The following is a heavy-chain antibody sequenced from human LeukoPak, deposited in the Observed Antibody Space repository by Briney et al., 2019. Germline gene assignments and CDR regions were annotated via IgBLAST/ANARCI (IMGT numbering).Heavy chain of an antibody. CDR2: IRSKAYGGTT. CDR3: TQHSSGWAGYFDY. D-gene: IGHD6-19*01. J-gene: IGHJ4*02. Sequence: PGGSLRLSCTASGFTFGDYAMSWFRQAPGKGLEWVGFIRSKAYGGTTEYAASVKGRFTISRDDSKSIAYLQMNSLKTEDTAVYYCTQHSSGWAGYFDYWGQGTLVTVSS. V-gene: IGHV3-49*03. CDR1: GFTFGDYA.